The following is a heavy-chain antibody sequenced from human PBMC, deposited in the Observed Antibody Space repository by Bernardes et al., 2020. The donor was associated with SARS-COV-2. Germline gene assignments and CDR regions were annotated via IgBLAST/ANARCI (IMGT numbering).Heavy chain of an antibody. Sequence: GGSLRLSCAASGFTFNTYAMHWVRQAPGKGLEWVAFISFDGSNKYYADSVKGRFTISRDNAKNSLYLQMDSLRVEDTAVYYCARSECNGDCYIGDYWGQGTLVTVSS. D-gene: IGHD2-21*01. V-gene: IGHV3-30-3*01. J-gene: IGHJ4*02. CDR3: ARSECNGDCYIGDY. CDR2: ISFDGSNK. CDR1: GFTFNTYA.